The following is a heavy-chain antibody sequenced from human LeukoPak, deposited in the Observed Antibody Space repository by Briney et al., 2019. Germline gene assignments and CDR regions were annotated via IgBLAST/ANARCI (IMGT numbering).Heavy chain of an antibody. D-gene: IGHD3-10*01. CDR2: INHSGST. Sequence: SETLSLTCAVYGGSFSGYYWSWIRQPPGKGLVWIGEINHSGSTNYNPSLKSRVTISVDTSENQFSLKLSSVTAADTAVYYCARGRGVAAKDYWGQGTLVTVSS. J-gene: IGHJ4*02. CDR3: ARGRGVAAKDY. V-gene: IGHV4-34*01. CDR1: GGSFSGYY.